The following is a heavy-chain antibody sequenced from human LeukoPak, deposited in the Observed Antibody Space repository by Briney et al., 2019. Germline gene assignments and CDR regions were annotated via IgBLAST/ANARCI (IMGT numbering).Heavy chain of an antibody. D-gene: IGHD5-12*01. J-gene: IGHJ4*02. Sequence: GGSLRLSCAASGFTFSSYAMSWVRQAPGKVLEWVSGISGSGAFTYYADSVKGRFTISRDNSKNTLYLQMGSLRAEDMAVYYCARGGYSGYDPAGYWGQGTLVTVSS. CDR1: GFTFSSYA. CDR3: ARGGYSGYDPAGY. CDR2: ISGSGAFT. V-gene: IGHV3-23*01.